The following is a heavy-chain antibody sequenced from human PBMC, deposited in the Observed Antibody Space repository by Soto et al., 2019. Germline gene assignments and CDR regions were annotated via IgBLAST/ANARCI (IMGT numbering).Heavy chain of an antibody. J-gene: IGHJ3*02. CDR2: ISWNSGSI. CDR3: AKGGSSSWYGRGDAFDI. V-gene: IGHV3-9*01. Sequence: EVQLVESGGGLVQPGRSLRLSCAASGFTFDDYAMHWVRQAPGKGLERVSGISWNSGSIGYADSVKGRFTISRDNAKNSLYLQMNSLRAEDTALYYCAKGGSSSWYGRGDAFDIWGQGTMVTVSS. CDR1: GFTFDDYA. D-gene: IGHD6-13*01.